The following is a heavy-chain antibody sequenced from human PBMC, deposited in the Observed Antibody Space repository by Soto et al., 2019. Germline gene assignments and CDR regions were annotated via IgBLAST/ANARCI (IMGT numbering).Heavy chain of an antibody. CDR2: IIPIFGTA. Sequence: ASVKVSCKASGGTFSSYAISWVRQAPGQGLEWMGGIIPIFGTANYAQKFKGRVTITADESTSTAYMELSSLRSEDTAVYYCARDARYYYDSSGYYRYYYYGMDVWGQGTTVTVSS. J-gene: IGHJ6*02. D-gene: IGHD3-22*01. CDR1: GGTFSSYA. CDR3: ARDARYYYDSSGYYRYYYYGMDV. V-gene: IGHV1-69*13.